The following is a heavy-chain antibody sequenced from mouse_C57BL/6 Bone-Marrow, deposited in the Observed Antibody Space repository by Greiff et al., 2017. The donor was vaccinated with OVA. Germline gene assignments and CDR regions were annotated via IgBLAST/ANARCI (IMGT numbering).Heavy chain of an antibody. Sequence: EVMLVESGGDLVKPGGSLKLSCAASGFTFSSYGMSWVRQTPDKRLEWVATISSGGSYTYYPDSVKGRFPISRDNAKNTLYLQMSSLKSEDTAMYYCARQSSGYWFAYWGQGTLVTVSA. CDR2: ISSGGSYT. CDR1: GFTFSSYG. V-gene: IGHV5-6*01. CDR3: ARQSSGYWFAY. D-gene: IGHD3-2*02. J-gene: IGHJ3*01.